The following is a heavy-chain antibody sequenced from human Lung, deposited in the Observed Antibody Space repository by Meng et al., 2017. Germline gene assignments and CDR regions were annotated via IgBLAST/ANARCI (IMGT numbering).Heavy chain of an antibody. J-gene: IGHJ4*02. D-gene: IGHD1-26*01. Sequence: VHVQESGPGLVKPSGTLSLTCAVSGGSITSSTWWSWVRQTPGKGLEWFGEIFHSGSTNYNPPLESRVTISVDKSKNQFSLKVYSVTAADTATYYCARFDISSSGRGDYWGQGILVTVSS. V-gene: IGHV4-4*02. CDR1: GGSITSSTW. CDR2: IFHSGST. CDR3: ARFDISSSGRGDY.